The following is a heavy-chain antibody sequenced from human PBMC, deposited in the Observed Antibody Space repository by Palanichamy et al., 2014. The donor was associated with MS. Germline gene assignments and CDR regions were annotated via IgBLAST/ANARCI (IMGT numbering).Heavy chain of an antibody. Sequence: QLQESGPGLVKPSETLSLTCTVSGGSITSSGNYWAWIRQPPGKGLEWIASIYYGGSTYYNPSLKSRVTISADTSKNQFSLKLTSVTAADTAVYYCARLLTGTSNGAWFDPWGQGTLVTVSS. D-gene: IGHD1-20*01. V-gene: IGHV4-39*01. CDR2: IYYGGST. CDR1: GGSITSSGNY. J-gene: IGHJ5*02. CDR3: ARLLTGTSNGAWFDP.